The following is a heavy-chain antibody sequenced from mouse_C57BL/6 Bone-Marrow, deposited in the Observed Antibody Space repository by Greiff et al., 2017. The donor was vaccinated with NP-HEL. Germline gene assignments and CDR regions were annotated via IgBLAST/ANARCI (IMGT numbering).Heavy chain of an antibody. V-gene: IGHV1-15*01. J-gene: IGHJ2*01. CDR2: IDPETGGT. CDR3: TSSLDY. CDR1: GYTFTDYE. Sequence: FQLQQSGAELVRPGASVTLSCKASGYTFTDYEMHWVKQTPVHGLEWIGAIDPETGGTAYNQKFKGKAILTADKSSSTAYMELRSLTSEDSAVYYCTSSLDYWGQGTTLTVSS.